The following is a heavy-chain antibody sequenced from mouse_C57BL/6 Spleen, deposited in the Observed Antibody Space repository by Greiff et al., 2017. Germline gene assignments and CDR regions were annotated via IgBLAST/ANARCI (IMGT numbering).Heavy chain of an antibody. CDR2: INYEGSST. CDR3: ARDESYGAMDY. CDR1: GFTFSDYY. J-gene: IGHJ4*01. V-gene: IGHV5-16*01. Sequence: EVMLVESEGGLVQPGSSMKLSCTASGFTFSDYYMAWVRQVPEKGLEWVANINYEGSSTNYLDYLKSRFIVSRDNAMNILYLHMSSLKSEDSAMDYCARDESYGAMDYWGQGTSVTGSS. D-gene: IGHD2-10*02.